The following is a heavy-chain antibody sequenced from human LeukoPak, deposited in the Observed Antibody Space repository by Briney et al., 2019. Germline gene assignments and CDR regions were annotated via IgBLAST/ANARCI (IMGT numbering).Heavy chain of an antibody. Sequence: GGPLRLSCAPSGFTFSSYGMQWVRQAPGKGLEWVAVIWHDGSNKYYADSVKGRFTISRDNSKNTLYLQMNSLRAEDKAVYYCARELKADYWGQGTLVTVSS. CDR2: IWHDGSNK. CDR3: ARELKADY. V-gene: IGHV3-33*01. CDR1: GFTFSSYG. J-gene: IGHJ4*02.